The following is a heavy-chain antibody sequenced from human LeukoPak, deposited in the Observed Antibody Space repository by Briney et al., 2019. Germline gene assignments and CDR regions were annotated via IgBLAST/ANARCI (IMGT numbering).Heavy chain of an antibody. D-gene: IGHD3-10*01. J-gene: IGHJ4*02. CDR3: ARKTYYYGSGSYYPFDY. CDR1: GFTFSSYG. CDR2: ISSSGSTI. Sequence: GGSLRLSCAASGFTFSSYGMNWVRQAPGKGLEWLSYISSSGSTIYFAASVKGRFTISRDNAKNSLYLQMDSLRAEDTAVYYCARKTYYYGSGSYYPFDYWGQGTLVTVSS. V-gene: IGHV3-48*03.